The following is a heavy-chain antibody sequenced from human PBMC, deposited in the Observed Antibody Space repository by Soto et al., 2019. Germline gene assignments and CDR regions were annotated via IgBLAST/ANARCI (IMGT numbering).Heavy chain of an antibody. V-gene: IGHV5-10-1*01. Sequence: XESLKISCKGSGYSFASYWITWVRQMPGKGLEWMGRIDPSDSYTNYSPSFQGHVTISVDRSLTTAYLQLSSLKASDTAMYYCARHGRSSPDFDYWGRGTLVTVSS. CDR3: ARHGRSSPDFDY. J-gene: IGHJ4*02. CDR1: GYSFASYW. D-gene: IGHD6-6*01. CDR2: IDPSDSYT.